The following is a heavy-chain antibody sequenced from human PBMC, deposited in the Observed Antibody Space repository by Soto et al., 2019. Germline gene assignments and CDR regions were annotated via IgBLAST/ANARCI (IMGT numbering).Heavy chain of an antibody. CDR2: ISGSGGST. J-gene: IGHJ4*02. V-gene: IGHV3-23*01. CDR3: AKAGQLFYGSGSQPPPPEFFDY. Sequence: EVQLLESGGGLVQPGGSLRLSCAASGFTFSSYAMSWVRQAPGKGLEWVSAISGSGGSTYYADSVKGRFTISRDNSKNTLYLQMKSLGAEETAVYYCAKAGQLFYGSGSQPPPPEFFDYWGQGTLVTVSS. CDR1: GFTFSSYA. D-gene: IGHD3-10*01.